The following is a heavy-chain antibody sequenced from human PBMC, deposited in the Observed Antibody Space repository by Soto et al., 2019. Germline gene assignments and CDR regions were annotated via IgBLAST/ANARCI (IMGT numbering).Heavy chain of an antibody. CDR2: ITPVFGTP. V-gene: IGHV1-69*06. J-gene: IGHJ6*02. CDR1: GGTFSSYR. D-gene: IGHD3-10*01. CDR3: ARDLPSLEVRSYGMDV. Sequence: SVKVSCKVSGGTFSSYRFSWVRQAPGQGLEWLGGITPVFGTPDYAQKFQGRVTVTADRSTNTAYMELSRLTSEDTAVYYCARDLPSLEVRSYGMDVWGQGTTVTVSS.